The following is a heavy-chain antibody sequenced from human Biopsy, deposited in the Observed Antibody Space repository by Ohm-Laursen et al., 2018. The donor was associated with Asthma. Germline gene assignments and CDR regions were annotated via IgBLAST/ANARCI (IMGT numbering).Heavy chain of an antibody. J-gene: IGHJ3*02. Sequence: SLRLSCSASGFTFSSYGMHWVRQAPGKGLEWVAVISYDGSNKYYADSVKGRFTISRDNSKNTLYLQMNSLRAEDTAVYYCAKGNHHLDYGGNSGAFDIWGQGTMVTVSS. V-gene: IGHV3-30*18. CDR3: AKGNHHLDYGGNSGAFDI. CDR1: GFTFSSYG. D-gene: IGHD4-23*01. CDR2: ISYDGSNK.